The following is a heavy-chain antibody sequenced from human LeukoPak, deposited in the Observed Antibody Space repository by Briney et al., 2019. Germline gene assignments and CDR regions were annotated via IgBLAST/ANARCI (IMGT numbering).Heavy chain of an antibody. J-gene: IGHJ4*02. CDR2: ISYDGSNK. CDR1: GFTFSRHA. V-gene: IGHV3-30*03. CDR3: ARDGYYDILTGTDF. Sequence: GGSLRLSCAASGFTFSRHAMSWVRQSPGKGLEWVAVISYDGSNKYYADSVKGRFTISRDNSKNTLYLHVNSLRPEDTAVYYCARDGYYDILTGTDFWGQGTLVTVSS. D-gene: IGHD3-9*01.